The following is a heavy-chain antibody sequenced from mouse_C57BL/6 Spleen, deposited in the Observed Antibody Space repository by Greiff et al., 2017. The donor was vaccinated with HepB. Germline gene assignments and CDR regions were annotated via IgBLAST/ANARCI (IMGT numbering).Heavy chain of an antibody. Sequence: LMESGPGLVQPSQSLSITCTVSGFSLTSYGVHWVRQSPGKGLEWLGVIWRGGSTDYNAAFMSRLSITKDNSKSQVFFKMNSLQADDTAIYYCAKNSYYDYPYAMDYWGQGTSVTVSS. V-gene: IGHV2-5*01. CDR3: AKNSYYDYPYAMDY. CDR1: GFSLTSYG. J-gene: IGHJ4*01. CDR2: IWRGGST. D-gene: IGHD2-4*01.